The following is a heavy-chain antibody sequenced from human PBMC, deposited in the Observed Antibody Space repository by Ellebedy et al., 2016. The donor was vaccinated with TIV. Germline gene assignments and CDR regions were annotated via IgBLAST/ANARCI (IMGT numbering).Heavy chain of an antibody. Sequence: PGGSLRLSCAASGFTFSSYWMTRVRQAPGKGLEWVANIKPDGSEKYYVDSVKGRFTISRDNARNSLYLQMSSLRADDAAVYYCARDSGTPDNWSDPWGQGTLVSVSS. CDR2: IKPDGSEK. CDR3: ARDSGTPDNWSDP. J-gene: IGHJ5*02. D-gene: IGHD1-26*01. CDR1: GFTFSSYW. V-gene: IGHV3-7*01.